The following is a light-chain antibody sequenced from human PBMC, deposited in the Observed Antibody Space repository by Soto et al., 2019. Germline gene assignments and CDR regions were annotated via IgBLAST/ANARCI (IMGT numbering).Light chain of an antibody. V-gene: IGLV2-14*01. CDR1: SSDVGGHNH. CDR2: EVG. J-gene: IGLJ1*01. CDR3: NSYTSSSTHV. Sequence: QSVRTQPASVSGSPGQSITISCTGSSSDVGGHNHVSWYQQHPGKAPKLIIYEVGNRPSGVSNRFSGSKSGNTASLTISGFQAEDEADYYCNSYTSSSTHVFGTGTKLTVL.